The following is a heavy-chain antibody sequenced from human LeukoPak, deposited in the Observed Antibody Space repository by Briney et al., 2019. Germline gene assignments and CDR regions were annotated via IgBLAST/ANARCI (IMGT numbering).Heavy chain of an antibody. D-gene: IGHD3-3*01. J-gene: IGHJ6*02. Sequence: AGGSLRLSCAASGFTFSGYAMTWVRQAPGKRLEWVSAISGSGGSTYYADSVKGRFTISRDNSKNTLYLQMNSLRAEDTAVYYCAKDLVFWSGYYYGMDVWGQGTTVTVSS. V-gene: IGHV3-23*01. CDR3: AKDLVFWSGYYYGMDV. CDR1: GFTFSGYA. CDR2: ISGSGGST.